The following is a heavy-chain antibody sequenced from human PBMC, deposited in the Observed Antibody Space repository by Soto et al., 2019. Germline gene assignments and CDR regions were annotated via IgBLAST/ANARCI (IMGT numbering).Heavy chain of an antibody. CDR1: GFTFSSYG. D-gene: IGHD5-12*01. J-gene: IGHJ4*02. V-gene: IGHV3-33*01. CDR3: ACDVEMASTPGY. CDR2: IWYDGSNK. Sequence: GGSLRLSCAASGFTFSSYGMHWVRQAPGKGLEWVAVIWYDGSNKYYADSVKGRFTISRDNSKNTLYLQMNSLRAEDTAVYYCACDVEMASTPGYWGQGTLVTVSS.